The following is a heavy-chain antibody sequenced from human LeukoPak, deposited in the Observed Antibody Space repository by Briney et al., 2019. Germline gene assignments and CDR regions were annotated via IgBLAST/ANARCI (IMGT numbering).Heavy chain of an antibody. D-gene: IGHD3-22*01. Sequence: SGPTLVNPTQTLTLTCSFSGFSLSTNGLRVNWIREPPGKALVWLARIDWDGDTFYSTSLKTRLTIAKDTSKNQVVLTMTNMDPVDTATYYCARIYDSRGWLVFDYWGQGALGTVPS. J-gene: IGHJ4*02. V-gene: IGHV2-70*04. CDR3: ARIYDSRGWLVFDY. CDR1: GFSLSTNGLR. CDR2: IDWDGDT.